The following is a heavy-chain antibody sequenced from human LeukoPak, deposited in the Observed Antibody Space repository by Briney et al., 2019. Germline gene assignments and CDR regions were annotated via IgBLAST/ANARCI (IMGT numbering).Heavy chain of an antibody. CDR2: IYHSGNT. D-gene: IGHD3-10*01. V-gene: IGHV4-4*02. CDR3: ARHHYYGRTTNWFDP. Sequence: PSGTLSLTCAVSGGSISSSNWWSWVRQPPGKGLEWIGEIYHSGNTNYNPSLKSRVTMSVDRSKNQFSLKLSSVTAADTAVYYCARHHYYGRTTNWFDPWGQGTLVTVSS. CDR1: GGSISSSNW. J-gene: IGHJ5*02.